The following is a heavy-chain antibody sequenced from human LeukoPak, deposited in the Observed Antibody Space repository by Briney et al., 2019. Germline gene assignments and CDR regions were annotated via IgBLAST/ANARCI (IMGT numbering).Heavy chain of an antibody. CDR1: GFTVSSNY. J-gene: IGHJ4*02. V-gene: IGHV3-53*01. CDR2: IYSGGST. Sequence: GGSLRLSCAASGFTVSSNYMSWVRQAPGKGLEWVSVIYSGGSTYYADSVKGRFTISRDKSKNTLYLQMNSLRAEDTAVYYCARGPNYPKVYFDYWGQGTLVTVSS. CDR3: ARGPNYPKVYFDY. D-gene: IGHD3-10*01.